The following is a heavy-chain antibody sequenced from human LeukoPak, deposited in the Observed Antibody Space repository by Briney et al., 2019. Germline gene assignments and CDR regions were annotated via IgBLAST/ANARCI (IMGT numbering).Heavy chain of an antibody. CDR1: GFTFSDYA. CDR3: AKDTSAWWYHRAYMNV. J-gene: IGHJ6*03. Sequence: PGGSLRLSCAASGFTFSDYAMSWVRQAPGGGLEWVSAISGSGDKTFHADSVKGRFTTSRDNSKNTLSLQMSSLRVEDSDVYFCAKDTSAWWYHRAYMNVWGTGTTVTVSS. D-gene: IGHD2-15*01. V-gene: IGHV3-23*01. CDR2: ISGSGDKT.